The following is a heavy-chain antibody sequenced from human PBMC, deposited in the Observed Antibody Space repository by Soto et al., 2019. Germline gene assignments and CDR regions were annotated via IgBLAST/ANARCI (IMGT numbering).Heavy chain of an antibody. CDR3: ARRGARIDYDYYDSSGSGHFDY. CDR1: VFTFSDYY. CDR2: ISSSGSTI. V-gene: IGHV3-11*01. D-gene: IGHD3-22*01. J-gene: IGHJ4*02. Sequence: SXRLSFAGSVFTFSDYYMSWIRQAPGKVLEWVSYISSSGSTIYYADSVKGRFTISRDNAKNSLYLQMNSLRAEDTAVYYCARRGARIDYDYYDSSGSGHFDYWGQGTLVTVYS.